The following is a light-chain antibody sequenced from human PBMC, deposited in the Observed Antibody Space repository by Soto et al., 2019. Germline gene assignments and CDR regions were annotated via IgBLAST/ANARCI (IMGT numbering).Light chain of an antibody. CDR1: SSDVGAYDR. CDR3: SSYVGSNSLI. CDR2: EVS. Sequence: QSALTQPPSVSGSPGQSVTISCTGTSSDVGAYDRVSWYQQPPGTAPKLVIHEVSRRPSGVPDRFSGSKSGNTASLTISGLQAEDEADYYCSSYVGSNSLIFGGGTKVTVL. V-gene: IGLV2-18*02. J-gene: IGLJ2*01.